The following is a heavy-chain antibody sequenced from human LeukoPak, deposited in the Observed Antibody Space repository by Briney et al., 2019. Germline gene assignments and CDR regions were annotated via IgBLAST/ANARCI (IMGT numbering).Heavy chain of an antibody. Sequence: SETLSLTCTVSGGSISSYYWSWIRQPPGKGLEWIGEINHSGSTNYNPSLKSRVTISVDTSKNQFSLKLSSVTAADTAVYYCARARRVYSSSSHQWGPGAFDIWGQGTMVTVSS. V-gene: IGHV4-59*08. CDR3: ARARRVYSSSSHQWGPGAFDI. D-gene: IGHD6-6*01. J-gene: IGHJ3*02. CDR2: INHSGST. CDR1: GGSISSYY.